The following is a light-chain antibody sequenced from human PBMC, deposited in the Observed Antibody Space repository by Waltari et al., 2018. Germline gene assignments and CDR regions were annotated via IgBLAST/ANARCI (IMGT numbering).Light chain of an antibody. CDR3: QQFNSYPYT. Sequence: AIQLTQSPYSLSASVGDRVIVTCRASQGISNSLAWYQQRSGRAPKLLIYDASNLQSGVPLRFSGSGSGTDFTLTISSLQPDDFATYYCQQFNSYPYTFGQGTRLEI. J-gene: IGKJ2*01. V-gene: IGKV1-13*02. CDR2: DAS. CDR1: QGISNS.